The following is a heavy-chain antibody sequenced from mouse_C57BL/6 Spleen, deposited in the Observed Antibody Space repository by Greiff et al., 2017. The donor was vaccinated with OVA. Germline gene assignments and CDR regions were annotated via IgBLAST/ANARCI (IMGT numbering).Heavy chain of an antibody. CDR1: GYAFSSSW. CDR2: IYPGDGDT. Sequence: VQGVESGPELVKPGASVKISCKASGYAFSSSWMNWVKQRPGKGLEWIGRIYPGDGDTNYNGKFKGKATLTADKSSSTAYMQLSSLTSEDSAVYFCARRDYYGSSSYFDYWGQGTTLTVSS. CDR3: ARRDYYGSSSYFDY. D-gene: IGHD1-1*01. V-gene: IGHV1-82*01. J-gene: IGHJ2*01.